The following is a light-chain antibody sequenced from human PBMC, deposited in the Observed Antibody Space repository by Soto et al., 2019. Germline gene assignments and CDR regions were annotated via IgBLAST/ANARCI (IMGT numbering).Light chain of an antibody. CDR1: QSVGDN. CDR2: GAS. Sequence: EMVMTQSPATLSVSPGERATLSCRASQSVGDNLAWYQQISGQAPRLLIYGASTRATGIPARFSGSGSGTEFTLTISSLQSEDFAVYYCQQRSNWPTFGQGTKVDIK. CDR3: QQRSNWPT. J-gene: IGKJ1*01. V-gene: IGKV3-15*01.